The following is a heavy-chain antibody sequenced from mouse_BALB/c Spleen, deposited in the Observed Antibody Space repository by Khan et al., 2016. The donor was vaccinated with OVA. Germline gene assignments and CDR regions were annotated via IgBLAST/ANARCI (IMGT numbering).Heavy chain of an antibody. Sequence: QLEESGPGLVKPSQSLSLTCTVTGYSITSGYAWNWIRQFPGNKLEWMGYIRHSGVTCYTPSLKSRISITRDTSKNQFFLQLNSVTTEDTATYYCARGNYYGYYFDYWGQGTTLTVSS. CDR2: IRHSGVT. J-gene: IGHJ2*01. V-gene: IGHV3-2*02. CDR1: GYSITSGYA. CDR3: ARGNYYGYYFDY. D-gene: IGHD1-1*01.